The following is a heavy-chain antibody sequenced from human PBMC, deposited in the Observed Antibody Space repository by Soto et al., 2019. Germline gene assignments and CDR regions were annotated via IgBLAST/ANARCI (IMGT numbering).Heavy chain of an antibody. CDR2: IIPILGIA. V-gene: IGHV1-69*02. J-gene: IGHJ4*02. Sequence: ASGGTFSSYTISWVRQAPGQGLEWMGRIIPILGIANYAQKFQGRVTITADNSTSTAYMELSSLRSEDTAVYYCARGREPPLYYFDYWGQGTLVTVSS. CDR1: GGTFSSYT. CDR3: ARGREPPLYYFDY.